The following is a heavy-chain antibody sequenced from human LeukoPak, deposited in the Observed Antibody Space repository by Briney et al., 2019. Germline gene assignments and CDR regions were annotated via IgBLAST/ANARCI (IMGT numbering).Heavy chain of an antibody. CDR1: GFTFSSYS. CDR3: ARGLDY. V-gene: IGHV3-48*01. Sequence: AGGSLRLSCAASGFTFSSYSVNWVRQAPGKGLEWVSYISSSSSTIYYADSVKGRFTISRDNAKNSLYLQVNSLRAEDTAVYYCARGLDYWGQGTLVTVSS. J-gene: IGHJ4*02. CDR2: ISSSSSTI.